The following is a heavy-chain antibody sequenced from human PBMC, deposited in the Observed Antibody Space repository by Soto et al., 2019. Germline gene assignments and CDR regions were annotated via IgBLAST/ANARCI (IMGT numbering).Heavy chain of an antibody. J-gene: IGHJ5*02. Sequence: ASVKVSCKASGYSFSDYDINWVRQATGQGPEWMGWMNPNSGNTGYAQKFQGRVTMTRNTSINTAYMELSSLGSEDAAVYYCARDNRYNWNDEGWFDPWGQGTLVTVSS. CDR3: ARDNRYNWNDEGWFDP. CDR1: GYSFSDYD. V-gene: IGHV1-8*01. CDR2: MNPNSGNT. D-gene: IGHD1-20*01.